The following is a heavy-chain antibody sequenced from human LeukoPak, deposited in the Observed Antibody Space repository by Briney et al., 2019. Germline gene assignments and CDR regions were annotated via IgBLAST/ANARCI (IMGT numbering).Heavy chain of an antibody. V-gene: IGHV3-30*04. CDR1: GFTFSSYA. D-gene: IGHD2-15*01. CDR3: AKVRCRGSCYLFDY. J-gene: IGHJ4*02. Sequence: GGSLSLSCAASGFTFSSYAMHWVRQAPGKGLEGLAVISYDGSNKYYADSVKGRFTISRDNSKNTLYLQMNSLRAEDTAVYYCAKVRCRGSCYLFDYWGQGTLVTVSS. CDR2: ISYDGSNK.